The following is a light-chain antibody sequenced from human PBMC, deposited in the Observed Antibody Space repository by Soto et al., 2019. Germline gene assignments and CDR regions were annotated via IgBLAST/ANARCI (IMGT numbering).Light chain of an antibody. CDR3: QSYDSSLSGWV. J-gene: IGLJ3*02. Sequence: QPVLTQPPSVSGAPGQRVTISCTGSSSNIGAGYDVHWYQQLPGTAPKLLISGNSNRPSGVPDRFSGSKSGTSASLAITGLQSEDEADYYCQSYDSSLSGWVFGGGTTLTVL. CDR1: SSNIGAGYD. V-gene: IGLV1-40*01. CDR2: GNS.